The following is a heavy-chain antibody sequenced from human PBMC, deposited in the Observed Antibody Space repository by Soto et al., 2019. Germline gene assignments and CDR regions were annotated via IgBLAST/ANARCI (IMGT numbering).Heavy chain of an antibody. CDR1: GYTFSNFW. V-gene: IGHV5-51*01. J-gene: IGHJ4*02. CDR3: ARSPRSSPYFDY. D-gene: IGHD6-13*01. Sequence: PWESRTISCQCSGYTFSNFWIGWVRQLPGKGLEWMGIIYPGDHETRYSPSFHGKVTISADKSINTAYLQWNSLEASDTAFYFCARSPRSSPYFDYWGQGDLVTVSS. CDR2: IYPGDHET.